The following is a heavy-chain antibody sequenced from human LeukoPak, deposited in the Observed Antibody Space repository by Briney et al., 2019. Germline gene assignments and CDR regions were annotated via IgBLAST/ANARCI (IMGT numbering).Heavy chain of an antibody. Sequence: PSETLSLTCAVSGGSISSGSYFWSWIRQPAGKGLEWIGRIHTSGSPNYNPSLRSRVTISLDTSKNHFSLKLTSVTAADTAAYYCARGGGYDAFDIWGQGTMVTVSS. D-gene: IGHD6-25*01. J-gene: IGHJ3*02. CDR1: GGSISSGSYF. CDR2: IHTSGSP. CDR3: ARGGGYDAFDI. V-gene: IGHV4-61*02.